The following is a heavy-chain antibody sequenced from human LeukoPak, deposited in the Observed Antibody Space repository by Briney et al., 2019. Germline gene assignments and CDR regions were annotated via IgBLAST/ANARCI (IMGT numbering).Heavy chain of an antibody. J-gene: IGHJ5*02. CDR2: ISAYNGNT. Sequence: ASVKVSCKASGYTFTSYGISWVRQAPGQGLEWMGWISAYNGNTNYAQKLQGRVTMTTGTSTSIVYMELRSLRSDDTAVYYCARDRGWELGYCTGGSCYDENWFDPWGQGTLVTVSS. CDR1: GYTFTSYG. CDR3: ARDRGWELGYCTGGSCYDENWFDP. D-gene: IGHD2-15*01. V-gene: IGHV1-18*01.